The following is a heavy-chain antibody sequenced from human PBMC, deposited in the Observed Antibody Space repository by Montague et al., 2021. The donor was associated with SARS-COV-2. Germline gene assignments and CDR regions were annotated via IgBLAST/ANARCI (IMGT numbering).Heavy chain of an antibody. CDR1: GFTFDDYT. J-gene: IGHJ6*02. CDR3: AKALTLGSESMTYGVDV. Sequence: SLRLSCAASGFTFDDYTMYWVRQAPGKGLEWVSLISWDGGRTFYAGPVKGRFTISRDNSKNSLYLQMNSLRTEGAALYYCAKALTLGSESMTYGVDVWGQGTTVTVSS. V-gene: IGHV3-43*01. CDR2: ISWDGGRT. D-gene: IGHD3-10*01.